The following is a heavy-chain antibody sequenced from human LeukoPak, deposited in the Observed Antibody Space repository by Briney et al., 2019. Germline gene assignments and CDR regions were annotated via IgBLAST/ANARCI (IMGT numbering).Heavy chain of an antibody. J-gene: IGHJ5*02. V-gene: IGHV4-34*01. D-gene: IGHD2-21*02. CDR2: INHSGST. CDR1: GGSFSGYY. Sequence: SETLSLTCAVYGGSFSGYYWSWIRQPPGKGLEWIGEINHSGSTNYSPSLKSRVTISVDMSKNQFSLKLSSVTAADTAVYYCARVTPTAIVVVTRTFDPWGQGTLVTVSP. CDR3: ARVTPTAIVVVTRTFDP.